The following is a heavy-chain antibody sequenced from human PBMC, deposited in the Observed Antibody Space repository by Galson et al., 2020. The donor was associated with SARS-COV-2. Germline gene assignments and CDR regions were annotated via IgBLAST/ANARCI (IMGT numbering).Heavy chain of an antibody. Sequence: GESLKISCAASGFTFSDYHMDWVRQTPGKGLEWVGRTRNKANTYSTEYAASVKGRFIISRDDFSLYLQMNSLKIEDTAMYYCAREWVTSGSRDAFDIWGQGTMVAVSS. CDR2: TRNKANTYST. J-gene: IGHJ3*02. CDR1: GFTFSDYH. CDR3: AREWVTSGSRDAFDI. V-gene: IGHV3-72*01. D-gene: IGHD3-22*01.